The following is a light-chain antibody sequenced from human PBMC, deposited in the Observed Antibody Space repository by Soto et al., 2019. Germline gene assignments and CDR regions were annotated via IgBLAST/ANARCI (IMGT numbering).Light chain of an antibody. J-gene: IGKJ4*01. CDR2: GAS. CDR3: QQYGSSLAT. CDR1: QSVRSSY. Sequence: EIVLTQSPDTLSLSPGERATLSCRASQSVRSSYLAWYQQKPGQAPRLLIYGASRRATGIPDRFSGSGSGTDFTLTISRLEPEDFVVYYCQQYGSSLATFGGGTKVEIK. V-gene: IGKV3-20*01.